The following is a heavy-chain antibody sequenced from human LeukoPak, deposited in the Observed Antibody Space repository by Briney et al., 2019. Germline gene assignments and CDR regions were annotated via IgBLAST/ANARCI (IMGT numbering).Heavy chain of an antibody. CDR3: ARDPIAVAGPDY. CDR1: GFTFSSYG. V-gene: IGHV3-30*03. J-gene: IGHJ4*02. Sequence: GGSLRLSCEASGFTFSSYGIHWVRQAPDKGLEWVAVVSYDGSDKYYADSVKGRFTISRDNSKNTLYLQMNSLRAEDTAVYYCARDPIAVAGPDYWGQGTLVTVSS. CDR2: VSYDGSDK. D-gene: IGHD6-19*01.